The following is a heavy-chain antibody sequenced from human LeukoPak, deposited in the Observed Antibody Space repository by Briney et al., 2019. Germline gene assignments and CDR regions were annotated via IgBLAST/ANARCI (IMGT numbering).Heavy chain of an antibody. CDR2: IYYSGST. J-gene: IGHJ4*02. Sequence: PSETLSLTCTVSGGSVSSGTYYWTWIRQPPGKGLEWIGYIYYSGSTDYNPSLKSRVTISVDTSKNQFSLKLSSVTAADTAVYYCARHRGYPYYFDNWGQGTLVTVSS. CDR3: ARHRGYPYYFDN. D-gene: IGHD3-10*01. V-gene: IGHV4-61*01. CDR1: GGSVSSGTYY.